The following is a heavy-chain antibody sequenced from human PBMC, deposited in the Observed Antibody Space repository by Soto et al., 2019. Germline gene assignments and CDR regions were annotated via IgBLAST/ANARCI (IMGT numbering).Heavy chain of an antibody. CDR1: GASISSYY. V-gene: IGHV4-59*01. D-gene: IGHD6-19*01. CDR3: ARGGTYSSGWIRFDY. J-gene: IGHJ4*02. CDR2: IYYSGST. Sequence: SETLSLTCTVSGASISSYYWSWIRQPPGKGLAWIGYIYYSGSTNYTPSLKSRVTISVDTSKNQFSLKMSSVTAADTAVYYWARGGTYSSGWIRFDYWGQGTLVTVSS.